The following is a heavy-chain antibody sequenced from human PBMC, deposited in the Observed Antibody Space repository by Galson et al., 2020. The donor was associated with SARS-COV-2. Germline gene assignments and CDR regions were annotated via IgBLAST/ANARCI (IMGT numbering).Heavy chain of an antibody. CDR2: ISYDGSNK. CDR1: GFTFSSYA. CDR3: ARDSNGSGWYYYYGRDV. D-gene: IGHD6-19*01. J-gene: IGHJ6*02. V-gene: IGHV3-30*04. Sequence: GESLKISCAASGFTFSSYAMHWVRQAPGKGLEWVAVISYDGSNKYYADSVKGRFTISRDNSKNTLYLQMNSLRAEDTAVYYCARDSNGSGWYYYYGRDVWGQGTTVTVSS.